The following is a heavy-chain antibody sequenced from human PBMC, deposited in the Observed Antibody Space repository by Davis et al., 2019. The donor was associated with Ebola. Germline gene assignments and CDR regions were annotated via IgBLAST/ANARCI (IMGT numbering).Heavy chain of an antibody. Sequence: SMKVSCKASGGTFSSYAISWVRQAPGQGLEWMGRIIPILGIANYAQKFQGRVTMTRNTSISTAYMELSSLRSEDTAVYYCARGPASGYELGLFDPWGQGTLVTVSS. J-gene: IGHJ5*02. CDR3: ARGPASGYELGLFDP. D-gene: IGHD5-12*01. CDR2: IIPILGIA. V-gene: IGHV1-69*04. CDR1: GGTFSSYA.